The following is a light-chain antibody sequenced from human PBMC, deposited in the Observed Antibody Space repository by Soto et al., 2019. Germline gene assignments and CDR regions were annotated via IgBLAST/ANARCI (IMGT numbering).Light chain of an antibody. J-gene: IGKJ4*01. V-gene: IGKV3-15*01. CDR1: QSVSSK. CDR2: GAF. CDR3: QQYHTWPPLT. Sequence: EIVMTQSPPTLSVSPGERITLSCRASQSVSSKLAWYQHRPGRAPRLLIYGAFTRATGVPARFSGSGSGTEFTLTITSLQPEDFAVYYCQQYHTWPPLTFGGGTKVEIK.